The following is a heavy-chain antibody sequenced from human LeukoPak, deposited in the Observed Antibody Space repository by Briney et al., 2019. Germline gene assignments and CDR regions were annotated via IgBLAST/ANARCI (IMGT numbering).Heavy chain of an antibody. CDR2: IYTSGST. V-gene: IGHV4-4*07. CDR3: ARLLPKINDYYYYGVDV. CDR1: GGSISSYY. D-gene: IGHD1-26*01. J-gene: IGHJ6*02. Sequence: SETLSLTCTVSGGSISSYYWSWIRQPAGKGLEWIGRIYTSGSTNYNPSLKSRVTMSVDTSKNQFSLKLSSVTAADTAVYYCARLLPKINDYYYYGVDVWGQGTTVTVSS.